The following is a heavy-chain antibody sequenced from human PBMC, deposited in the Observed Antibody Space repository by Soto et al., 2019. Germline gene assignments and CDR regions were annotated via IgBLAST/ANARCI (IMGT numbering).Heavy chain of an antibody. Sequence: QVQLVQSGAEVKKPGASVKVSCKASGYTFTSYGISWVRQAPGHGLEWMGWIRPYNGNTSYAEKLQGRVPMTTDTSTSTAYMALRSRGSDDTAVYYCAGGGTPIALWGQGTPVTVSS. J-gene: IGHJ4*02. V-gene: IGHV1-18*01. CDR3: AGGGTPIAL. CDR1: GYTFTSYG. D-gene: IGHD6-13*01. CDR2: IRPYNGNT.